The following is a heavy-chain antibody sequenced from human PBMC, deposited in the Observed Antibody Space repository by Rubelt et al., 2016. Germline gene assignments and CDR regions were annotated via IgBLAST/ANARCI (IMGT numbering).Heavy chain of an antibody. CDR2: INDGGST. V-gene: IGHV4-34*01. J-gene: IGHJ4*02. CDR3: ARISSGSGWLGD. CDR1: GGSFSGYY. D-gene: IGHD6-19*01. Sequence: QVQLQQWGAGLLKPSETLSLTCAVYGGSFSGYYWSWIRQPPGKGLEWIGEINDGGSTNFNPSLKSRVSMSVDNLKNQFSLKVTSVTAADTAVYYCARISSGSGWLGDWGQGNLGTVSS.